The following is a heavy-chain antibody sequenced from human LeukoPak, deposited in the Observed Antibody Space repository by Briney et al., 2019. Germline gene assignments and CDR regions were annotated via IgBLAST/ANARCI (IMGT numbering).Heavy chain of an antibody. D-gene: IGHD6-13*01. J-gene: IGHJ4*02. CDR3: ARAPYSSRWYYFDY. CDR1: GGSISSYY. V-gene: IGHV4-59*01. CDR2: IHYSGST. Sequence: PSETLSLTCTVSGGSISSYYWSWIRQPPGKGLEWIGYIHYSGSTNYNPSLQSRVTISVDTSKNQFSLKLSSVTAADTAVYYCARAPYSSRWYYFDYWGQGTLVTVSS.